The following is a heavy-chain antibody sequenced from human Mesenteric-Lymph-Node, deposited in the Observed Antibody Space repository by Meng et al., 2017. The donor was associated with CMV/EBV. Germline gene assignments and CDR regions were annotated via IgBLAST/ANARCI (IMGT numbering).Heavy chain of an antibody. CDR1: GFTFSSYG. J-gene: IGHJ4*02. V-gene: IGHV3-30*02. D-gene: IGHD2-2*01. Sequence: GGSLRLSCAASGFTFSSYGMYWVRQAPGKRLEWVSFIPFDGSNKYYADSVKGRFTISRDNSKHTLYLQMNSLIAEDTAVYYCAKRGQGYCSTTNCPGPFDYWGQGTLVTVSS. CDR2: IPFDGSNK. CDR3: AKRGQGYCSTTNCPGPFDY.